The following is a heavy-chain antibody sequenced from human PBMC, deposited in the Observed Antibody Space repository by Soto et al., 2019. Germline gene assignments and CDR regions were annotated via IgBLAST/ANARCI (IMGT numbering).Heavy chain of an antibody. CDR3: ARYVAWGYFDN. CDR1: AGSVNSGGYY. J-gene: IGHJ4*02. CDR2: IHFSGDT. Sequence: QVQLQESGPGLVKPSETLSLTCNVSAGSVNSGGYYWSWIRQPPGKALEWIGYIHFSGDTSYNPSFKSRVAISLDTSKNRFSLKLSSVTAADTAIYYCARYVAWGYFDNWGQGTLVTVSS. D-gene: IGHD3-10*02. V-gene: IGHV4-61*08.